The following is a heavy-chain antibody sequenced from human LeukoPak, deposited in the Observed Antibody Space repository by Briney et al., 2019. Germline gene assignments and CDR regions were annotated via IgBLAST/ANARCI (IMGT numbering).Heavy chain of an antibody. CDR3: ASAYYDSSGLDY. V-gene: IGHV4-31*03. D-gene: IGHD3-22*01. J-gene: IGHJ4*02. CDR2: IYYSGST. Sequence: SETLSLTCTVFGGSISSGGYYWSWIRQHPGKGLEWIGYIYYSGSTYYNPSLKSRVTISVDTSKNQFSLKLSSVTAADTAVYYCASAYYDSSGLDYWGQGTLVTVSS. CDR1: GGSISSGGYY.